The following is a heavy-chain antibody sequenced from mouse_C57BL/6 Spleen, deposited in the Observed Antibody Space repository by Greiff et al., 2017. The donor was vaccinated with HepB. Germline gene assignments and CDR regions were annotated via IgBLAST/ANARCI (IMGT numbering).Heavy chain of an antibody. CDR1: GFTFSDYY. Sequence: EVKLVESEGGLVQPGSSMKLSCTASGFTFSDYYMAWVRQVPEKGLEWVANINYDGSSTYYLDSLKSRFIISRDNAKNILYLQMSSLKSEDTATYYCARGKIYYGNYEGYFDYWGQGTTLTVSS. CDR2: INYDGSST. D-gene: IGHD2-1*01. CDR3: ARGKIYYGNYEGYFDY. J-gene: IGHJ2*01. V-gene: IGHV5-16*01.